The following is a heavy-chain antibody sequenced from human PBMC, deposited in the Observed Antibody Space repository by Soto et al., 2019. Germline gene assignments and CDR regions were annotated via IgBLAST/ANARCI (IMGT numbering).Heavy chain of an antibody. Sequence: QVQLVESGGGVVQPGRSLRLSCAASGFTFSSYGMHWVRQAPGKGLEWVAVIWYDGSNKYYADSVKGRFTISRDNSKKPLYRQMNSLRAEDTAVYYCARDRNIDLESSWYFDLWGRGTLVTVSS. CDR2: IWYDGSNK. D-gene: IGHD3-3*01. CDR1: GFTFSSYG. CDR3: ARDRNIDLESSWYFDL. V-gene: IGHV3-33*01. J-gene: IGHJ2*01.